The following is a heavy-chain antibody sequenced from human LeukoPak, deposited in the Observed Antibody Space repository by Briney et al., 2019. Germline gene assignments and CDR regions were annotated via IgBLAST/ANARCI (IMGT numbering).Heavy chain of an antibody. CDR3: EMRWLQEVGDAIFDY. Sequence: GASVKVSCKASGGTFSSYAISWVRQAPGQGLEWMGGIIPIFGTANYAQKFQGRVTITADESTSTAYMELSSLRSEDTAVYYCEMRWLQEVGDAIFDYWGQGTLVTVSS. D-gene: IGHD5-24*01. CDR1: GGTFSSYA. CDR2: IIPIFGTA. V-gene: IGHV1-69*01. J-gene: IGHJ4*02.